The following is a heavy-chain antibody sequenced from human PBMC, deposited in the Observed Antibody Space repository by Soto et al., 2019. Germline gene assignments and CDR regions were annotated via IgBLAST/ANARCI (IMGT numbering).Heavy chain of an antibody. V-gene: IGHV1-18*01. Sequence: GASVKVSCKASGYTFTSYGTSWVRQAPGQGLEWMGWISAYNGNTNYAQKLQGRVTMTTDTSTSTAYMELRSLRSDDTAVYYCARVVPPEQWFEGLGGWFDPWGQGTLVTVSS. CDR3: ARVVPPEQWFEGLGGWFDP. J-gene: IGHJ5*02. CDR1: GYTFTSYG. CDR2: ISAYNGNT. D-gene: IGHD6-19*01.